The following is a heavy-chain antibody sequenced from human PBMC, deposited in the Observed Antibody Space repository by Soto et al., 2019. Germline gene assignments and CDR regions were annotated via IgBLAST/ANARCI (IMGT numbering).Heavy chain of an antibody. D-gene: IGHD4-4*01. CDR3: ARGLVGRAGYNNDAFDL. Sequence: ASVKVSCKASGYTFTAYYMHWVRQAPGQGLEWMGWINPNNGGTNYAQKFQGRVTMTRDTSISTAYMDLSSLRSDDTAVYYCARGLVGRAGYNNDAFDLRGQGPKVPV. J-gene: IGHJ3*01. V-gene: IGHV1-2*02. CDR2: INPNNGGT. CDR1: GYTFTAYY.